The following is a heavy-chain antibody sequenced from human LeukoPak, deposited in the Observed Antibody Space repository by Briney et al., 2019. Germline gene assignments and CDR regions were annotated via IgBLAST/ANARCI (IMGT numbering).Heavy chain of an antibody. D-gene: IGHD2-2*01. J-gene: IGHJ6*02. Sequence: GGSLRLSCAASGFTFRNYVIHWVRQAPGKGLEWVAVTSSDLNVKLYADSVKGRFTISRDNSKNTLYLQMNSLRAEDTAVYYCARLPIDCSRTSCSYYYYYGMDVWGQGTTVTVSS. CDR3: ARLPIDCSRTSCSYYYYYGMDV. V-gene: IGHV3-30-3*01. CDR1: GFTFRNYV. CDR2: TSSDLNVK.